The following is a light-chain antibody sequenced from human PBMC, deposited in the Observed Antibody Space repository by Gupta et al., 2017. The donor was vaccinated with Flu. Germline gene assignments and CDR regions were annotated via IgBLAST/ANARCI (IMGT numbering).Light chain of an antibody. CDR2: GAS. CDR3: QQYYSYPFS. CDR1: QDVRRY. Sequence: GDTVTIACRASQDVRRYLAWYQQKPGKAPKLLIYGASTLQSGVPSRCSGSGSWTDFILTVSDLQSEDFATYYCQQYYSYPFSFGGGTKVEVK. V-gene: IGKV1-8*01. J-gene: IGKJ4*01.